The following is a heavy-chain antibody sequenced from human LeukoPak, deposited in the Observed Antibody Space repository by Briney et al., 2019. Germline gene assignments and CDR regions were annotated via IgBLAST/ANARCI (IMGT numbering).Heavy chain of an antibody. D-gene: IGHD1-26*01. J-gene: IGHJ6*03. V-gene: IGHV3-11*04. Sequence: GGSLRLSCAASGFTFSDCYMHWIRQAPGKGLEWVSYISGSGRTIYYTDSVKGRFTISRDNAKNSLYLQMNSLRAEDTAVYYCARNTIVGAGYYYYMDVWGKGTTVTVSS. CDR3: ARNTIVGAGYYYYMDV. CDR2: ISGSGRTI. CDR1: GFTFSDCY.